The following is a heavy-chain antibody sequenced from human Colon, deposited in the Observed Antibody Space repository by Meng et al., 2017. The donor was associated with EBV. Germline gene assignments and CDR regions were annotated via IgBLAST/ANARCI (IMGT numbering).Heavy chain of an antibody. CDR1: GGSISSSSYD. CDR2: IYYSGST. V-gene: IGHV4-39*01. J-gene: IGHJ2*01. D-gene: IGHD7-27*01. Sequence: QLQRQDSGPGLLKLSDPLLLTCTVSGGSISSSSYDWGWIRQPPGKGLEWIGSIYYSGSTYYNPSLKSRVTISVDTSKNQFSLKLSSVTAADTAVYYCASPLGILGIVDLWGRGTLVTVSS. CDR3: ASPLGILGIVDL.